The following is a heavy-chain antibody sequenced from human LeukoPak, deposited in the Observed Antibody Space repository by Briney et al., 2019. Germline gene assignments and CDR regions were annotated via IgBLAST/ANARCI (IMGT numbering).Heavy chain of an antibody. CDR1: GFTFSSYG. Sequence: PGGSLRLSCAASGFTFSSYGMHWVRQAPGRGLEWVAVISYDGSNKYYADSVKGRFTISRDNSKNTLYLQMNSLRAEDTAVYYCAKQADYYDSSGRDDYFDYWGQGTLVTVSS. CDR3: AKQADYYDSSGRDDYFDY. V-gene: IGHV3-30*18. D-gene: IGHD3-22*01. J-gene: IGHJ4*02. CDR2: ISYDGSNK.